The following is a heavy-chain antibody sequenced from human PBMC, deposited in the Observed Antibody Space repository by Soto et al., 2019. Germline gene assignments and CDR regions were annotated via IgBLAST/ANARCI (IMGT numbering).Heavy chain of an antibody. CDR3: ARDAGRQSEGIEY. D-gene: IGHD1-26*01. CDR1: GGTFSSYS. J-gene: IGHJ4*02. CDR2: IIPIFGTA. V-gene: IGHV1-69*01. Sequence: QVQLVQSGAEVKKPGSSVKVSCKASGGTFSSYSINWVRQAPGQGLEWMGEIIPIFGTANYAQKFQGRVTTTADESTSTAYMELSRLRSEGTAVIYCARDAGRQSEGIEYWGQGLLVTVSS.